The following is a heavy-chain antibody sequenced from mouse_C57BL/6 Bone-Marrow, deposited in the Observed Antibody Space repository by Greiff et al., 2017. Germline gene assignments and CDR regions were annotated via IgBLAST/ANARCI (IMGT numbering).Heavy chain of an antibody. CDR3: ARDAPYGGFDY. J-gene: IGHJ2*01. D-gene: IGHD1-1*01. CDR1: GFTFSDFY. CDR2: SRNKANDYTT. V-gene: IGHV7-1*01. Sequence: EVMLVESGGGLVQSGRSLRLSCATSGFTFSDFYMEWVRQAPGKGLEWIAASRNKANDYTTEYSASVKGRFIVSRDTSQSILYLQMNALRAEDTAIYYCARDAPYGGFDYWGQGTTLTVSS.